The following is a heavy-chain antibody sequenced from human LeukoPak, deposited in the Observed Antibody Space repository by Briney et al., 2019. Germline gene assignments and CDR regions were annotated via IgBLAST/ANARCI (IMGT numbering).Heavy chain of an antibody. D-gene: IGHD1-26*01. J-gene: IGHJ4*02. CDR3: ARWLPGGARCFDY. CDR1: GFTFSNYD. V-gene: IGHV3-13*01. CDR2: IGTAGDT. Sequence: QSGGSLRPSCAASGFTFSNYDMHWVRQAAGKGLEWVSGIGTAGDTYYPGSVKGRFTISRDNAKNSLYLQMNSLRAEDTAVYYCARWLPGGARCFDYWGQGTLVTVSS.